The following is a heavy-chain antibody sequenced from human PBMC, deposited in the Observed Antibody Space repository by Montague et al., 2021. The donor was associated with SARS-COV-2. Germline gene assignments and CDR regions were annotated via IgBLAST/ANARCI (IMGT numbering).Heavy chain of an antibody. V-gene: IGHV3-23*01. D-gene: IGHD2/OR15-2a*01. CDR1: GFTFSDYA. Sequence: SLRLSCTASGFTFSDYAMNWVRQAPGKGLEWVSSINYRGTYYADSVRGRFTISRDNSKNTLYLQMHSLRAEDTAVYYCTRGLYAAYHWGQGTPVTVSS. J-gene: IGHJ4*02. CDR2: INYRGT. CDR3: TRGLYAAYH.